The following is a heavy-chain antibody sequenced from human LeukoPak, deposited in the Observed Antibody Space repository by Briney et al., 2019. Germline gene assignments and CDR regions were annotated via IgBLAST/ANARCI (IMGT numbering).Heavy chain of an antibody. D-gene: IGHD3-10*01. CDR3: AEPMVRGVIIGAFDI. V-gene: IGHV3-23*01. CDR2: ISGSGGST. J-gene: IGHJ3*02. CDR1: GFTFSSYA. Sequence: GGSLRLSCAASGFTFSSYAMSWVRQAPGKGLEWVSAISGSGGSTYYADSVKGRFTISRDNSKNTLYLQMNSLRAEDTAVYYCAEPMVRGVIIGAFDIWGQGTMLTVSS.